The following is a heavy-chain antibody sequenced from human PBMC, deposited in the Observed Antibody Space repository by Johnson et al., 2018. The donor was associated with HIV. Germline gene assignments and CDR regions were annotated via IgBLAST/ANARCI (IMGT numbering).Heavy chain of an antibody. J-gene: IGHJ3*02. Sequence: VQLVESGGGLVQPGGSLRLSCAASGFSLSSYAMTWVRQAPGKGLEWVSTISGGGGTTYYTDSVKGRFSISRDNSKKTLYLQMNSLRAEDTAVYYCARDPAHCGGDCYPSDAFDIWGQGTMVTVSS. D-gene: IGHD2-21*02. V-gene: IGHV3-23*04. CDR1: GFSLSSYA. CDR2: ISGGGGTT. CDR3: ARDPAHCGGDCYPSDAFDI.